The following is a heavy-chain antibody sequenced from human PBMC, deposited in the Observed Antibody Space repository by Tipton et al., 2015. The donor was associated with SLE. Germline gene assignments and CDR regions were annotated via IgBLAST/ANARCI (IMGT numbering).Heavy chain of an antibody. CDR2: IYASGST. CDR3: AGEPAASGWFDP. Sequence: TLSLTCTVSDGSISDYYWAWIRQPAGEGLEWIGRIYASGSTNYNPSLRSRAAMSVDTSKSHFSLKLTSVTAADTAVYYCAGEPAASGWFDPWGQGTLVTVSS. V-gene: IGHV4-4*07. CDR1: DGSISDYY. J-gene: IGHJ5*02. D-gene: IGHD2-2*01.